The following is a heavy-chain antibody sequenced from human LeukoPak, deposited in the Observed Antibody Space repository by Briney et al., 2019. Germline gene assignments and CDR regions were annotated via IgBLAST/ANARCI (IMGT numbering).Heavy chain of an antibody. CDR2: INHSGST. D-gene: IGHD1-1*01. CDR1: GGSFRGYY. CDR3: ARGLRQPRHYYYYMDV. Sequence: SETLSLTXAVYGGSFRGYYWSWIRQPPGKGLEWIGEINHSGSTNYNPSLKSRVTISVDTSKNQFSLKLSSVTAADTAVYYCARGLRQPRHYYYYMDVWGKGTTVTVSS. J-gene: IGHJ6*03. V-gene: IGHV4-34*01.